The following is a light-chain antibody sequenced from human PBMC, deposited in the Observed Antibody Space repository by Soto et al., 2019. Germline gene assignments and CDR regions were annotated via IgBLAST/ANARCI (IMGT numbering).Light chain of an antibody. CDR2: SND. J-gene: IGLJ3*02. V-gene: IGLV1-44*01. CDR1: SSNIGSNT. Sequence: QSVLTQAPSVSGNPGQRVTISCSGSSSNIGSNTVNWYQQLPGTAPKVLIYSNDQRPSGVPDRFSGSKSGTSASLAIGGLQSEDEADYYCAVWDDSLNGWVFGGGTKLTVL. CDR3: AVWDDSLNGWV.